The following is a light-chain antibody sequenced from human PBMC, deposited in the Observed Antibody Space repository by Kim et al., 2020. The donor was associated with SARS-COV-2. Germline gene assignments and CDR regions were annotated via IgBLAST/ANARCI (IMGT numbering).Light chain of an antibody. V-gene: IGLV3-19*01. CDR2: GKN. CDR1: SLRSYY. CDR3: NSRDNSGNHWV. J-gene: IGLJ3*02. Sequence: SSALTQDPAVSVALGQTVRITCQGDSLRSYYASWYQQKPGQAPVLVIYGKNNRPSGIPDRFSGSSSGNTASLTITGAQAEDEADYYCNSRDNSGNHWVFGGGTQLTVL.